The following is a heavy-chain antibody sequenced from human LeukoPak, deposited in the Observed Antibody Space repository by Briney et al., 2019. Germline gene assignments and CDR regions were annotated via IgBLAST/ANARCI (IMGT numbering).Heavy chain of an antibody. CDR1: GGSISSYY. Sequence: PSETLSLTCTVSGGSISSYYWSWIRQPPGKGLEWIGYIYYSGSTNYNPSLKSRVTISVDTSKNQFSLKLSSVTAADTAVYYCARSPIVVVPAAIFAYFDYWGQGTLVTVSS. CDR2: IYYSGST. CDR3: ARSPIVVVPAAIFAYFDY. D-gene: IGHD2-2*01. J-gene: IGHJ4*02. V-gene: IGHV4-59*01.